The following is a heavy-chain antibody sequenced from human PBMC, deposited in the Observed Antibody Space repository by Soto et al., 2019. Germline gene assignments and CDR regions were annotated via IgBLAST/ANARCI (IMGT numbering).Heavy chain of an antibody. CDR3: ATELGDNPASPVDS. Sequence: QVQLVQSGAEVKKPGSSVKVSCKASGVTFSSETISWVRQAPGQGLEWVGGIIPLFGTANYAQKFQGRVTITADESTSTLYIELGSLRSDDTAVDYCATELGDNPASPVDSWGQGTVVTVSS. CDR2: IIPLFGTA. D-gene: IGHD2-21*01. J-gene: IGHJ4*02. V-gene: IGHV1-69*01. CDR1: GVTFSSET.